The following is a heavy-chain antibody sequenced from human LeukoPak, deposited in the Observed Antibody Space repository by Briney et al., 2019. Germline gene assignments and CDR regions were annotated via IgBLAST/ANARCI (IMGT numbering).Heavy chain of an antibody. Sequence: SETLSLTCAVYGGSFSGYYWSWIRQPPGKGLEWIGEINHSGSTNYNPSLKSRVTISVDTSKNQFSLKLSSVTAADTAVYYCARGSPSRGYSYGYYYYGMDVWGQGTTVTVSS. CDR2: INHSGST. J-gene: IGHJ6*02. V-gene: IGHV4-34*01. D-gene: IGHD5-18*01. CDR1: GGSFSGYY. CDR3: ARGSPSRGYSYGYYYYGMDV.